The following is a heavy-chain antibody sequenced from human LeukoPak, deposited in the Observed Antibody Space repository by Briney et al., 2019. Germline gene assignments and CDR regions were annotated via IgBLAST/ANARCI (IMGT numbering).Heavy chain of an antibody. V-gene: IGHV3-74*01. J-gene: IGHJ3*01. D-gene: IGHD2/OR15-2a*01. CDR1: GFNFNNAW. CDR3: AADGEYAFLV. Sequence: TGGSLRLSCAASGFNFNNAWMHWIRQAPGKGLVWVSRIISDGITTTYADSVKGRFTISRDNAKNTLYLQMNSLRADDTAVYYCAADGEYAFLVWGQGTMVTVSS. CDR2: IISDGITT.